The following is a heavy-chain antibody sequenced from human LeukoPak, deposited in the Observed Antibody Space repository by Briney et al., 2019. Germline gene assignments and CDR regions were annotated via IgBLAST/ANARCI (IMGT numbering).Heavy chain of an antibody. Sequence: GRSLRLSCAASGFTFDDYAMHWVRQAPGKGLEWVSGISWNSGNIGYADSVKGRFTISRDNAKNSLYLQMNSLRAEDTALYYCAKGEGSSWYYYMDVWGKGTTVTVSS. J-gene: IGHJ6*03. CDR1: GFTFDDYA. D-gene: IGHD6-13*01. CDR3: AKGEGSSWYYYMDV. V-gene: IGHV3-9*01. CDR2: ISWNSGNI.